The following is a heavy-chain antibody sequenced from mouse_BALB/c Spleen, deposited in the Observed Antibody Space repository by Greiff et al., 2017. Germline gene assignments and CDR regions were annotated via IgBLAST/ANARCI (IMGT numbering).Heavy chain of an antibody. CDR1: GFTFSSYT. J-gene: IGHJ1*01. CDR3: ARHREVRRYFDV. Sequence: EVQVVESGGGLVQPGGSLKLSCAASGFTFSSYTMSWVRQTPEKRLEWVAYISNGGGSTYYPDTVKGRFTISRDNAKNTLYLQMSSLKPEDTAMYYCARHREVRRYFDVWGAGTTVTVSS. D-gene: IGHD2-14*01. CDR2: ISNGGGST. V-gene: IGHV5-12-2*01.